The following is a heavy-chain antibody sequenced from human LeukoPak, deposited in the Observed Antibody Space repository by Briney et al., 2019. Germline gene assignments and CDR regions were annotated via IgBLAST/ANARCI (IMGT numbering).Heavy chain of an antibody. Sequence: SVKVSCKSSGGTFSNYAISWVRQAPGQGLECMGGIVPTFDTPNYAQRFQGRVTISADESTSTAYMELSSLRSEDTAVYYCARGISRIAAAGTVEYMDVWGKGTTVTVSS. D-gene: IGHD6-13*01. CDR3: ARGISRIAAAGTVEYMDV. J-gene: IGHJ6*03. CDR1: GGTFSNYA. CDR2: IVPTFDTP. V-gene: IGHV1-69*13.